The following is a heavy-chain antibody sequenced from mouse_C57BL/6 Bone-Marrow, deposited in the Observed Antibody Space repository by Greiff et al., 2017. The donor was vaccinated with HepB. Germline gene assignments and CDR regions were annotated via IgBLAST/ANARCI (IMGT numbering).Heavy chain of an antibody. CDR1: GYSFTDYN. V-gene: IGHV1-39*01. J-gene: IGHJ3*01. D-gene: IGHD4-1*01. Sequence: VQLQQSGPELVQPGASVKISCKASGYSFTDYNMNWVKQSNGKSLEWIGVINTNYGTTSYNQKFKGKATLTADKSSSTAYMELRSLTSEDSAVYFCARRENWDGAYWGRGTLVTVSA. CDR3: ARRENWDGAY. CDR2: INTNYGTT.